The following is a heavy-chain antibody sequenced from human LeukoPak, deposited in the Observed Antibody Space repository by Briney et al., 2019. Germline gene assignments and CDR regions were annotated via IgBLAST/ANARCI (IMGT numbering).Heavy chain of an antibody. Sequence: SVKVSCKASGGTFSSYAISWVRQAPGQGLEWMGGIIPIFGTANYAQKFQGRVTITADESASTAYMELSSLRSEDTAVYYCARGPLDQLGTYYYYYMDVWGKGTTVTVSS. CDR3: ARGPLDQLGTYYYYYMDV. D-gene: IGHD6-6*01. CDR1: GGTFSSYA. V-gene: IGHV1-69*13. CDR2: IIPIFGTA. J-gene: IGHJ6*03.